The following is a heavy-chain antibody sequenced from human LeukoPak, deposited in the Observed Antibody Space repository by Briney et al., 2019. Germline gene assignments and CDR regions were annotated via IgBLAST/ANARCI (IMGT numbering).Heavy chain of an antibody. CDR3: ARDTDGSGSYYYYYYYMDV. J-gene: IGHJ6*03. CDR2: ISAYNGNT. V-gene: IGHV1-18*01. CDR1: GYTFTSYG. D-gene: IGHD3-10*01. Sequence: GASVKASCKASGYTFTSYGISWVRQAPGQGLEWMGWISAYNGNTNYAQKLQGRVTMTTDTSTSTAYMELRSLRSDDTAVYYCARDTDGSGSYYYYYYYMDVWGKGTTVTISS.